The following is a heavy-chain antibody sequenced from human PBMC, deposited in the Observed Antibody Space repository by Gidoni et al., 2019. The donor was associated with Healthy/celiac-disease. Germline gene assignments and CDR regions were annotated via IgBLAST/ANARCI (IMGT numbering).Heavy chain of an antibody. CDR3: AKDRGGLYYFDY. J-gene: IGHJ4*02. CDR2: ISYDGSNK. CDR1: GFPFSTYV. Sequence: QVQLVESGGGVFPPGRSLRLACAASGFPFSTYVMQWVRQATGKGLEWVAVISYDGSNKYYADSVKGRFTISRDNSKNTLYLQMNSLRAEDTAVYYCAKDRGGLYYFDYWGQGTLVTVSS. D-gene: IGHD3-16*01. V-gene: IGHV3-30*18.